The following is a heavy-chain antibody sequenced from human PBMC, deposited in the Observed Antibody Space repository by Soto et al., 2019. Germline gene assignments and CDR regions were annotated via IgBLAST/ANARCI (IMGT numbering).Heavy chain of an antibody. CDR3: ARPRPDIAAPTDYYYYGMDV. J-gene: IGHJ6*02. Sequence: ASVKVSCKASGGTFSSYAISWVRQAPGQGLEWMGGIIPIFGTANYAQKFQGRVTITADESTSTAYMELSSLRSEDTAVYYCARPRPDIAAPTDYYYYGMDVWGQGTTVTVSS. V-gene: IGHV1-69*13. CDR2: IIPIFGTA. CDR1: GGTFSSYA. D-gene: IGHD6-6*01.